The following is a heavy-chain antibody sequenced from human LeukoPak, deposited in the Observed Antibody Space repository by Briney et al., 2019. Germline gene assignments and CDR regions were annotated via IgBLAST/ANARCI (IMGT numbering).Heavy chain of an antibody. D-gene: IGHD5-24*01. CDR1: GFTFSSYW. CDR3: ARGPRSRDGYSSAY. CDR2: INTDGSST. V-gene: IGHV3-74*01. Sequence: GGSLRLSCAASGFTFSSYWMHWVRQAPGKGLVWVSRINTDGSSTSYADSVKGRFTISRDNAKNTLYLQMNSLRAEDTAVYYCARGPRSRDGYSSAYWGQGTLVTVSS. J-gene: IGHJ4*02.